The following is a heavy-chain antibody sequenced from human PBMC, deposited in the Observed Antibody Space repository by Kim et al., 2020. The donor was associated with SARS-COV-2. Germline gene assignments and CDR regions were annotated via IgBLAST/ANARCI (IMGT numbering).Heavy chain of an antibody. CDR3: ARHGYSYGYLHQYGMDV. J-gene: IGHJ6*02. D-gene: IGHD5-18*01. Sequence: LRSRVTISVDTSKNQFSLKLSSVTAADTAVYYCARHGYSYGYLHQYGMDVWGQGTTVTVSS. V-gene: IGHV4-39*01.